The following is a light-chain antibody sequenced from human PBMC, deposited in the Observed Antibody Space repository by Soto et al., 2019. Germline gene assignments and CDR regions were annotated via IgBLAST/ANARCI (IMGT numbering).Light chain of an antibody. CDR1: QIISTY. CDR2: AAS. Sequence: DIQMTQSPSSLSASVGDRVTITCLASQIISTYLNWYQQRAGLAPRLLIYAASSLQSGVPSRFSGSGSGTEFTLTISSLQPDDFGTYYCQHYNSDSGTFGQGTKVDIK. V-gene: IGKV1-39*01. CDR3: QHYNSDSGT. J-gene: IGKJ1*01.